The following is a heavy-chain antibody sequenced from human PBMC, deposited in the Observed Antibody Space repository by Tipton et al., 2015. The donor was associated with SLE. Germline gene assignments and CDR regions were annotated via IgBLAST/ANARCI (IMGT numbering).Heavy chain of an antibody. D-gene: IGHD2-8*01. CDR3: AREADCTNGVCRHPFGY. Sequence: TLSLTCTVSGGSISSYYWSWIRQPPGKGLEWIGYIYYSGSTNYNPSLKSRVTISVDTSKNQFSLKLSSVTAADTAVYYCAREADCTNGVCRHPFGYWGQGTLVTVSS. CDR1: GGSISSYY. V-gene: IGHV4-59*01. J-gene: IGHJ4*02. CDR2: IYYSGST.